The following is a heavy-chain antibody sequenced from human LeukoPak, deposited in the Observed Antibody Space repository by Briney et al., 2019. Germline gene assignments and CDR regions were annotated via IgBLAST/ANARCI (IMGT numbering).Heavy chain of an antibody. Sequence: SETLSLTCAVSGYSISSGYYWGWIRQPPGKGLEWIGSIYHSGSTYYNPSLKSRVTISVDTSKNQFSLKLSSVTAADTAVYYCARGKGYCSSTSCYLWFDPWGQGTLVTVSS. CDR3: ARGKGYCSSTSCYLWFDP. D-gene: IGHD2-2*01. V-gene: IGHV4-38-2*01. J-gene: IGHJ5*02. CDR1: GYSISSGYY. CDR2: IYHSGST.